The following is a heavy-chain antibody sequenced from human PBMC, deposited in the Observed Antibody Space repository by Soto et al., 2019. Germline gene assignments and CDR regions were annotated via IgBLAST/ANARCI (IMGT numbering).Heavy chain of an antibody. J-gene: IGHJ6*02. CDR3: AKEMGTRLLGYYGMDV. Sequence: GGSLRLSCAASVFTFSSDGMHWVRQARGKGLEWVAVISYDGSNKYYADSVKGRFTISRDNSKNTLYLQMNSLRAEDTAVYYCAKEMGTRLLGYYGMDVWGQGTTVTVSS. CDR2: ISYDGSNK. D-gene: IGHD1-1*01. V-gene: IGHV3-30*18. CDR1: VFTFSSDG.